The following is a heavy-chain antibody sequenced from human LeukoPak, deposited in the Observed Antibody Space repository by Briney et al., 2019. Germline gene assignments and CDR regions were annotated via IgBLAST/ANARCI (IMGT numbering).Heavy chain of an antibody. CDR2: TRNKANSYTT. Sequence: GGSLRLSCAASGFTFSDHYMDWVRQAPGKGLEWVGRTRNKANSYTTEYAASVKGRFTISRDDSRNSLYLQMNSLKTEDTAVYYCARERYCSGGSCYYDYYYGMDVWGQGTTVTVSS. CDR3: ARERYCSGGSCYYDYYYGMDV. D-gene: IGHD2-15*01. J-gene: IGHJ6*02. CDR1: GFTFSDHY. V-gene: IGHV3-72*01.